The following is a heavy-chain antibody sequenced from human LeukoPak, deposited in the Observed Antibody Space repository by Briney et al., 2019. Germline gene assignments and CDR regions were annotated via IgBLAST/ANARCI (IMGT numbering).Heavy chain of an antibody. CDR2: INWNGGST. Sequence: GGSLRLSCAASGFTFDDYGMSWVRQAPGKGLGWGSGINWNGGSTGYADSVKGRFTISRDKAKNSLYLQMSSLRAEDTALYYCAKDIRSSTVTSSFDYWGQGTLVTVSS. CDR3: AKDIRSSTVTSSFDY. D-gene: IGHD4-4*01. J-gene: IGHJ4*02. CDR1: GFTFDDYG. V-gene: IGHV3-20*04.